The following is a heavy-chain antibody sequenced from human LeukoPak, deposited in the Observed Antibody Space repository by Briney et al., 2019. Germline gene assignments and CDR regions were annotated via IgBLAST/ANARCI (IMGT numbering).Heavy chain of an antibody. V-gene: IGHV4-59*01. J-gene: IGHJ4*02. CDR2: IYYSGST. D-gene: IGHD4-17*01. Sequence: SETLSLTSTVSGGSISSYYWSWIRQPPGKGLEWIGYIYYSGSTNYNPSLKSRVTISVDTSKNQFSLKLSSVTAADTAVYYCARASNYGAYDADYWGQGTLVTVSS. CDR3: ARASNYGAYDADY. CDR1: GGSISSYY.